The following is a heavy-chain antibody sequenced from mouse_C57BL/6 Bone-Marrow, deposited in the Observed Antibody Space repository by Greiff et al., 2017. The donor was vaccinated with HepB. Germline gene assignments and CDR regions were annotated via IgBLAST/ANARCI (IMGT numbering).Heavy chain of an antibody. CDR1: GFTFSSYA. D-gene: IGHD1-1*01. J-gene: IGHJ4*01. V-gene: IGHV5-4*03. Sequence: EVKVVESGGGLVKPGGSLKLSCAASGFTFSSYAMSWVRQTPEKRLEWVATISDGGSYTYYPDNVKGRFTISRDNAKNNLYLQMSHLKSEDTAMYYCARGAVVGMDYWGQGTSVTVSS. CDR2: ISDGGSYT. CDR3: ARGAVVGMDY.